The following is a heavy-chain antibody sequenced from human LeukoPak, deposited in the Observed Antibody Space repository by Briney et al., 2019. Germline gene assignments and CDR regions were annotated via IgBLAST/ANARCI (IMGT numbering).Heavy chain of an antibody. CDR3: ARGGSGWFGRTDY. Sequence: PGGSLRLSCEASGFTFSSYAMTWVRQAPGTGLEWTSTLSGNSGEVFYADSVKGRFTISRDNSMNTLYLEMNSLRADDTALYYCARGGSGWFGRTDYWGQGTLVTVSS. CDR2: LSGNSGEV. J-gene: IGHJ4*02. D-gene: IGHD6-19*01. CDR1: GFTFSSYA. V-gene: IGHV3-23*01.